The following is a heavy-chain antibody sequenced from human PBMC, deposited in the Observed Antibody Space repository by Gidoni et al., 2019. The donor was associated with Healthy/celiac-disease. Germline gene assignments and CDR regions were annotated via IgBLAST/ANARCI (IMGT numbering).Heavy chain of an antibody. D-gene: IGHD6-19*01. V-gene: IGHV3-23*01. Sequence: EVQLLESGGGLVQPGGSLRLSCAASGFTFSSFALRWVGQAPGKGLEWVSAIRGSGGSTYYADSVKGRFTISRDNSKNTLYLQMNSLRAEDTAVYYCAKVDTGYSSGWWGSYYYGMDVWGQGTTVTVSS. CDR3: AKVDTGYSSGWWGSYYYGMDV. J-gene: IGHJ6*02. CDR1: GFTFSSFA. CDR2: IRGSGGST.